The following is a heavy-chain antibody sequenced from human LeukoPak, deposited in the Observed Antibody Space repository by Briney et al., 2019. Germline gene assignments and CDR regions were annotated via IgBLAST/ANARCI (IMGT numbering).Heavy chain of an antibody. V-gene: IGHV3-23*01. J-gene: IGHJ4*02. CDR1: GGSISSGGYY. Sequence: PSETLSLTCTVSGGSISSGGYYWSWIRQHPGKGLEWVSAISGSGGSTYYADSVKGRFTISRDNSKNTLYLQMNSLRAEDTAVYYCAKTTTDYGDYRTYWGLGSLVTVSS. CDR2: ISGSGGST. D-gene: IGHD4-17*01. CDR3: AKTTTDYGDYRTY.